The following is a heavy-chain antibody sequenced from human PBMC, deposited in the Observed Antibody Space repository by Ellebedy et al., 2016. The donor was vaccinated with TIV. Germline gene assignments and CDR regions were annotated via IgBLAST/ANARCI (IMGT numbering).Heavy chain of an antibody. J-gene: IGHJ4*02. CDR1: GGSIDSYY. Sequence: SETLSLTCAVPGGSIDSYYWSWIRQPPGKGLEWLGYIYYTGSTHYNPSLRSRVTMSLGTSKNQFSLRLSSVTAADTAVYYCARARYSYNYGYFDHWGQGTLVTVSS. D-gene: IGHD5-18*01. CDR3: ARARYSYNYGYFDH. V-gene: IGHV4-59*08. CDR2: IYYTGST.